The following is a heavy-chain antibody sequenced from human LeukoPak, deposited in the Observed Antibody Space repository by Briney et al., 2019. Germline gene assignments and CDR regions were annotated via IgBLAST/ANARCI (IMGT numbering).Heavy chain of an antibody. CDR3: ARGGSYDILTGYQYYFGY. V-gene: IGHV4-31*11. CDR1: GGSFSGYY. Sequence: SETLSLTCAVYGGSFSGYYWNWIRQHPGKGLEWLGYIYYSGSTYYNPSLKSRVTISVDTSKNQFSLKLSSVTAADTAVYYCARGGSYDILTGYQYYFGYWGQGTLVTVSS. CDR2: IYYSGST. D-gene: IGHD3-9*01. J-gene: IGHJ4*02.